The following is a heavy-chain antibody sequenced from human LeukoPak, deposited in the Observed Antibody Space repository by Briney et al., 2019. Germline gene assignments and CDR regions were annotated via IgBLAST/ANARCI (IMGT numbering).Heavy chain of an antibody. V-gene: IGHV3-74*01. CDR1: GFTFSSYW. Sequence: GGSLRLSCAASGFTFSSYWMHWVRQAPGKGLVWVSRINSDGSSTSYADSVKGRFTISRDNAKNTLNLQMNSLGAEDTAVYYCARSNAAAALRWFDPWGQGTLVTVSS. J-gene: IGHJ5*02. D-gene: IGHD6-13*01. CDR2: INSDGSST. CDR3: ARSNAAAALRWFDP.